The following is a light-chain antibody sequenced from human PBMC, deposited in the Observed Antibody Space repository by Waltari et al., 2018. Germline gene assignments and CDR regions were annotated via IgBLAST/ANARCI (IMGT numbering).Light chain of an antibody. CDR2: AAS. Sequence: DIQMTQSPSSVSASVGDRVTITCRASQAISSWLAWYQQKPGKAPKLLIYAASSWQSGVPSRCSGSGFGTDFTLTISSLQPEDFATYFCQQFDTFPLTFGQGTRLEIK. CDR1: QAISSW. CDR3: QQFDTFPLT. J-gene: IGKJ5*01. V-gene: IGKV1-12*01.